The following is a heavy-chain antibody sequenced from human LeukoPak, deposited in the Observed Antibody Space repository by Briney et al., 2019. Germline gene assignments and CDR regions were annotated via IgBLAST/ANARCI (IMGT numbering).Heavy chain of an antibody. J-gene: IGHJ3*02. CDR3: ARDIVLIAVAVRGSFDI. CDR1: GFTFSDYY. Sequence: GGSLRLSCAASGFTFSDYYMSWIRQAPGKGLEWVSYISSSGSTIYYADSVKGRFTISRDNAKNSLYLQMNSLRAEDTALYYCARDIVLIAVAVRGSFDIWGQGTMVTVSS. V-gene: IGHV3-11*01. D-gene: IGHD6-19*01. CDR2: ISSSGSTI.